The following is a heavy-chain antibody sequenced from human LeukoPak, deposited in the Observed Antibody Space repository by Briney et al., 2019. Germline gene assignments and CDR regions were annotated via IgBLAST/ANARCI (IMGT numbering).Heavy chain of an antibody. J-gene: IGHJ4*02. CDR1: GFTFSNAW. D-gene: IGHD4-11*01. Sequence: GGSLRLSCAASGFTFSNAWMSWVRQAPGKGLEWVGRIKSKTDGGTTDYAAPVKGRFTISRDDSKNTLYLQMNSLKTEDTAVYYCTTAPGSNYRPRLYWGQGTLVTVSS. CDR3: TTAPGSNYRPRLY. CDR2: IKSKTDGGTT. V-gene: IGHV3-15*01.